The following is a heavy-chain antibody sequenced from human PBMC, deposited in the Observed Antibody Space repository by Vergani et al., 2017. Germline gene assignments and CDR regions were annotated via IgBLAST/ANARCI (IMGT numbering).Heavy chain of an antibody. Sequence: QAQLQESGPGLVKPSQTLSLTCTISGASISSGGYYWSWIRQHPGKGLEWVGSIYFSGITYYSPSLKSRLTISADTSRNQFSLKLSSVTAADTAVYYCARDFRGYSFGYSQNNYYIDVWGKGTTVTVSS. J-gene: IGHJ6*03. CDR3: ARDFRGYSFGYSQNNYYIDV. CDR1: GASISSGGYY. V-gene: IGHV4-31*03. D-gene: IGHD5-18*01. CDR2: IYFSGIT.